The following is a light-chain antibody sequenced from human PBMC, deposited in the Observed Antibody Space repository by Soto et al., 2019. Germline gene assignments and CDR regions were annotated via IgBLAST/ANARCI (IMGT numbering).Light chain of an antibody. V-gene: IGKV3-15*01. J-gene: IGKJ4*01. CDR3: QQYNNWPPLT. Sequence: MTQSPATLSVSPGERATLSCRASQFIGSNLAWYQQKHGEAPRLLMYDASSRATGIPARFSGSGSVTEFTLTISSLQSEDFAIYYCQQYNNWPPLTFGGGTKVEIK. CDR1: QFIGSN. CDR2: DAS.